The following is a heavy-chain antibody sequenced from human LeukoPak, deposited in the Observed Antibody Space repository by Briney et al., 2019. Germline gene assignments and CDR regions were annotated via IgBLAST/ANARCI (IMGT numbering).Heavy chain of an antibody. Sequence: PGGSLRLSCAASGFTFSSHSMSWVRQAPGKGLDWVSSIDSSSSHIYYADSMEGRFTISRDNAKNSLFPQMNSLRAEDTAVYYCARDFKTQLDGYSPPYHFDYWGQGALVTVSS. J-gene: IGHJ4*02. V-gene: IGHV3-21*01. CDR2: IDSSSSHI. D-gene: IGHD5-24*01. CDR3: ARDFKTQLDGYSPPYHFDY. CDR1: GFTFSSHS.